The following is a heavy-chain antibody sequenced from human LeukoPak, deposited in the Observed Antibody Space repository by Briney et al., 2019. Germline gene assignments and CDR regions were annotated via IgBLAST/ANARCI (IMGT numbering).Heavy chain of an antibody. CDR1: GGTFSSYA. D-gene: IGHD4-4*01. CDR2: IIPILGIA. Sequence: GASVKVSCKASGGTFSSYAISWVRQAPGQGLEWMGRIIPILGIANYAQKFQGRVMITADKSTSTAYMELSSLRSEDTAVYYCARDLMTTVTRRAFDIWGQGTMVTVSS. CDR3: ARDLMTTVTRRAFDI. V-gene: IGHV1-69*04. J-gene: IGHJ3*02.